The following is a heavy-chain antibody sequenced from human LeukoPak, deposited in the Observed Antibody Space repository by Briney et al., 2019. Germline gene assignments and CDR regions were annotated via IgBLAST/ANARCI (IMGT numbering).Heavy chain of an antibody. Sequence: GGSLRLSCAASGFTFSNAWMSWVRQAPGKGLEWVGRIKSKTDGGTTDYAAPVKGRFTISRNDSKNTLYLQMNSLKTEDIAVYYCTTEAVVTYYFDYWGQGTLVTVSS. J-gene: IGHJ4*02. D-gene: IGHD4-23*01. CDR1: GFTFSNAW. CDR3: TTEAVVTYYFDY. V-gene: IGHV3-15*01. CDR2: IKSKTDGGTT.